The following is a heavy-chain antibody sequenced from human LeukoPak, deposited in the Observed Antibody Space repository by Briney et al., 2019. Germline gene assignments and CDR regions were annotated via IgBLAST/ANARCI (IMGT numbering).Heavy chain of an antibody. CDR3: ATLGYCSGGSCYTVDY. CDR2: IIPIFGTA. Sequence: SVKVSCKASGGTFSSYAISWVRQAPGQGLEWTGGIIPIFGTANYAQKFQGRVTITADESTSTAYMELSSLRSEDTAVYYCATLGYCSGGSCYTVDYWGQGTLVTVSS. D-gene: IGHD2-15*01. V-gene: IGHV1-69*13. J-gene: IGHJ4*02. CDR1: GGTFSSYA.